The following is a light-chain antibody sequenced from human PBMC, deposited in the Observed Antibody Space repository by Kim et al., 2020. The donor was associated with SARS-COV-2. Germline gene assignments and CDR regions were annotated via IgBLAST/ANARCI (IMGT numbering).Light chain of an antibody. Sequence: VGDRVTVTCRASQSINKYLNWYQQKPGQAPKLLIYAASNLQGGVPSRCTGSGSGTDFTLTINSLQPEDFATYYCQQSYSALGGFTFGGGTKVDIK. CDR1: QSINKY. J-gene: IGKJ4*01. CDR3: QQSYSALGGFT. CDR2: AAS. V-gene: IGKV1-39*01.